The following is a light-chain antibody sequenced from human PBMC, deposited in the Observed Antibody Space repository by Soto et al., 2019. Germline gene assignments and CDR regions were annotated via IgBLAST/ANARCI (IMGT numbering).Light chain of an antibody. CDR3: ASWDDSLNGWV. V-gene: IGLV1-44*01. J-gene: IGLJ3*02. CDR1: SSDIGSNT. CDR2: SDN. Sequence: QSALTQPPSASGTPGQRVAISCSGSSSDIGSNTVNWYQHLPGTAPQLLMYSDNPRPSGVPDRFSGSKSGTSASLAISWLQSEDEGDYYCASWDDSLNGWVFGGGTKLTVL.